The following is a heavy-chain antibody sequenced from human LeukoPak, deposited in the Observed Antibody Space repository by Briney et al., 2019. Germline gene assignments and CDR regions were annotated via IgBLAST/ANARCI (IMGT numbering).Heavy chain of an antibody. Sequence: SQTLSLTCTVSGGSISSGDYYWSWIRQPPGKGLEWIGSIYHSGSTYYNPSLKSRVTISVDASKNQFSLKLSSVTAADTAVYYCARVRYFDWLALDYWGQGTLVTVSS. CDR1: GGSISSGDYY. V-gene: IGHV4-39*07. CDR3: ARVRYFDWLALDY. J-gene: IGHJ4*02. CDR2: IYHSGST. D-gene: IGHD3-9*01.